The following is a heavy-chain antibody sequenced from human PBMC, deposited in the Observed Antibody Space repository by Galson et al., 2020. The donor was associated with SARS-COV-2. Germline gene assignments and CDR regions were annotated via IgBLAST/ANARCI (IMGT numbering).Heavy chain of an antibody. J-gene: IGHJ6*02. CDR3: ARAQGFCSGGTCYYYAMDV. D-gene: IGHD2-15*01. CDR2: ARNRPNNYIT. CDR1: GFTFNDHY. Sequence: GGSLRLSCAGSGFTFNDHYMDWVRQAPGKGLEWVGRARNRPNNYITEYAASVKGSFTISRDDSKNSLSLQMNSLRTEDTAVYYCARAQGFCSGGTCYYYAMDVWGLGTTVTVSS. V-gene: IGHV3-72*01.